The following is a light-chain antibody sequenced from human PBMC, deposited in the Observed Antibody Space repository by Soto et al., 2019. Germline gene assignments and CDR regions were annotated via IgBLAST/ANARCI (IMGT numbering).Light chain of an antibody. V-gene: IGKV1-27*01. CDR3: QKYNSAPFT. J-gene: IGKJ4*01. CDR2: GSS. CDR1: LDISNF. Sequence: EIQMTQSPSSLSASIGDRVTITCRASLDISNFLAWYQVKPGKVPQLLIHGSSTLQSGVPSRFSGSGSGTDFTLTISSLQPEDVATYYCQKYNSAPFTFGGGTKVDIK.